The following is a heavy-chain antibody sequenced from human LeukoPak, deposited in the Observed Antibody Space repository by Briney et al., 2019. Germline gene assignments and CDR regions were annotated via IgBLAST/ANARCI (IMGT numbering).Heavy chain of an antibody. CDR2: ISGTGGSK. V-gene: IGHV3-23*01. CDR3: AKNSMMVVVSEFLDY. J-gene: IGHJ4*02. CDR1: GFTFSSYG. Sequence: PGGSLRLSCAASGFTFSSYGMSWVRQAPGKGLEWVSSISGTGGSKYYADSMKGRFTISRDTSKNPLYLQINSLTAENTAVYYCAKNSMMVVVSEFLDYWGQGTLVSVSP. D-gene: IGHD3-22*01.